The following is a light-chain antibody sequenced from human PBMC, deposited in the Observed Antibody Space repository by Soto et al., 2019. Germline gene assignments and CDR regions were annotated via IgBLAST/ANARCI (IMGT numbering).Light chain of an antibody. CDR1: SSDVGGYDY. Sequence: QSVLTQPASVSGSPGQSITISCTGSSSDVGGYDYVSWFQQHPGKAPKLIIYEVSHRPPGVSDRFSGSKSGNTASLTISGLQAEDEADYYCSSYTYSSIFVLGGGTQLTVL. J-gene: IGLJ2*01. V-gene: IGLV2-14*01. CDR3: SSYTYSSIFV. CDR2: EVS.